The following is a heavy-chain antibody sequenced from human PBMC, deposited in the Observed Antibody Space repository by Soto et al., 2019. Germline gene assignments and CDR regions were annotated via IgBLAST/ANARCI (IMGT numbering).Heavy chain of an antibody. J-gene: IGHJ4*02. CDR1: GGSISSYY. CDR2: IYYSGST. Sequence: PSETLSLTCAVYGGSISSYYWSWIRQPPGKGLEWIGYIYYSGSTNYNPSLKSRVTISVDTSKNQFSLRLPSVTAADTAVFYCASQLESTTYFDYWGRGTLVTVSS. D-gene: IGHD1-1*01. CDR3: ASQLESTTYFDY. V-gene: IGHV4-59*08.